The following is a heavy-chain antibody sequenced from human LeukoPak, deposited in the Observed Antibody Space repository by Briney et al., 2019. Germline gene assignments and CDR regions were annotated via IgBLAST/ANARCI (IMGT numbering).Heavy chain of an antibody. CDR1: GESFSGYY. CDR2: INHSGST. Sequence: SETLSLTCAVYGESFSGYYWSWIRQPPGKGLEWIGEINHSGSTNYNPSLKSRVTISVDTSNNQFSLKLSSVTAADTAVYYCAGIAAGFNWFDPWGQGTLVTVSS. D-gene: IGHD6-13*01. V-gene: IGHV4-34*01. J-gene: IGHJ5*02. CDR3: AGIAAGFNWFDP.